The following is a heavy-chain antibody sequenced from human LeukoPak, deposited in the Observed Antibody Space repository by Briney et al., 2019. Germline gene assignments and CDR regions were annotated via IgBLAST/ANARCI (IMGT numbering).Heavy chain of an antibody. V-gene: IGHV3-30-3*01. CDR2: ISYDGSNK. J-gene: IGHJ3*02. CDR1: GFTFSSYW. Sequence: PGGSLRLSCAASGFTFSSYWMSWVRQAPGKGLEWVAVISYDGSNKYYADSVKGRFTISRDNSKNTLYLQMNSLRAEDTAVYCCARDPGRFLEWLRPFSSSLSDAFDIWGQGTMVTVSS. CDR3: ARDPGRFLEWLRPFSSSLSDAFDI. D-gene: IGHD3-3*01.